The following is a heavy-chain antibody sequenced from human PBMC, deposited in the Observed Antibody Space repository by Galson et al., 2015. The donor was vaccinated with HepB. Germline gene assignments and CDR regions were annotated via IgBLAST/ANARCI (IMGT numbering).Heavy chain of an antibody. J-gene: IGHJ4*02. CDR2: INPNSGGT. V-gene: IGHV1-2*02. Sequence: SVKVSCKASGYTFTGYYMHWVRQAPGQGLEWMGWINPNSGGTNYAQKFQGRVTMTRDTSISTAYMELSRLRSDDTAVYYCARGMLMDRIVVVPAATLDYWGQGTLVTVSS. D-gene: IGHD2-2*01. CDR1: GYTFTGYY. CDR3: ARGMLMDRIVVVPAATLDY.